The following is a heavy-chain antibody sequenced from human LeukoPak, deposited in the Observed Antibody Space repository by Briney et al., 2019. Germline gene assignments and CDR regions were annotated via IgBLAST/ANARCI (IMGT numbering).Heavy chain of an antibody. CDR1: GYPFTSYG. D-gene: IGHD3-9*01. CDR2: ISAYNGNT. J-gene: IGHJ3*02. CDR3: ARDQPKTYYDILSAFDI. V-gene: IGHV1-18*01. Sequence: ASVKVSCKASGYPFTSYGISWVRQAPGQGLEWMGWISAYNGNTNYAQKLQGRVTMTTDTSTSTAYMELRSLRSDDTAVYYCARDQPKTYYDILSAFDIWGQGTMVTVSS.